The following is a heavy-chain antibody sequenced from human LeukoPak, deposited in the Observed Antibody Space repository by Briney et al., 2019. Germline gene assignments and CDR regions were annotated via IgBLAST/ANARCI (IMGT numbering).Heavy chain of an antibody. CDR1: GGSISSYY. CDR2: IYYSGST. D-gene: IGHD3-10*01. Sequence: PSETLSLTCTVSGGSISSYYWSWIRQPPGKGLEWIGYIYYSGSTNYNPSLKSRVTISVDTSKNQFSLKLSSVIAADTAVYYCARGHITMVRGPWGQGTLVTVSS. CDR3: ARGHITMVRGP. V-gene: IGHV4-59*01. J-gene: IGHJ4*02.